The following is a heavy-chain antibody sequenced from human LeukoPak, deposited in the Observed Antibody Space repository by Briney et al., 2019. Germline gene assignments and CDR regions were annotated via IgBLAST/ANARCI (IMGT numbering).Heavy chain of an antibody. D-gene: IGHD3-10*01. CDR2: IATAGDT. Sequence: GGSLRLSCAASGFTFSSYDMHWVRQPTGKGLEWVSGIATAGDTYYPGSVKGRFTISRENAKNSLYLQMNSLRGGDTAVYYCARGFGMSSTKILDYWGQGILVTVSS. V-gene: IGHV3-13*01. J-gene: IGHJ4*02. CDR3: ARGFGMSSTKILDY. CDR1: GFTFSSYD.